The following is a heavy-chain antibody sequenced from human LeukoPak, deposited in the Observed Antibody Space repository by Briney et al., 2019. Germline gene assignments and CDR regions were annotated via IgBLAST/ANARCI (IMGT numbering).Heavy chain of an antibody. J-gene: IGHJ6*02. CDR3: ARLPYGSGSYYPLGYYGMDV. CDR1: GYSFTSYW. Sequence: GESLKISCKGSGYSFTSYWISWVRQMPGKGLEWMGIIYPGDSDTRYSPSFQGQVTISADKSISTAYLQWSSLKASDTAMYYCARLPYGSGSYYPLGYYGMDVWGQGTTVTVSS. D-gene: IGHD3-10*01. CDR2: IYPGDSDT. V-gene: IGHV5-51*01.